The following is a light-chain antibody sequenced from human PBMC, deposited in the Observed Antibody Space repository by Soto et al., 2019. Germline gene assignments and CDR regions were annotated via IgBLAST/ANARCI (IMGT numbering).Light chain of an antibody. CDR3: QQYYTTPVT. V-gene: IGKV4-1*01. CDR2: WAS. J-gene: IGKJ1*01. CDR1: QSLLH. Sequence: DIVMTQSPDSLAVSLGEGATINCKSSQSLLHLAWYQQKPGQPPKLLIYWASTGESGVPDRFSGSGSGTDFTLTISSLQAEDVAFYYCQQYYTTPVTFGQGTKVEIK.